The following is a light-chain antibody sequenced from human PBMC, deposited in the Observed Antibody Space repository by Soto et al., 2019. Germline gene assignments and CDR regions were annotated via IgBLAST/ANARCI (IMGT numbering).Light chain of an antibody. J-gene: IGKJ1*01. CDR3: QQYVTSSPRT. CDR2: GIS. V-gene: IGKV3-20*01. Sequence: EIVLTQSPGTLSLSPGERATLSCRASHTISSSYLAWYQQKPGQAPRLLMYGISRRATGIPDRFSGSGSGTDFTLTITRLEPEDFAVYYCQQYVTSSPRTFDKGTKVDIK. CDR1: HTISSSY.